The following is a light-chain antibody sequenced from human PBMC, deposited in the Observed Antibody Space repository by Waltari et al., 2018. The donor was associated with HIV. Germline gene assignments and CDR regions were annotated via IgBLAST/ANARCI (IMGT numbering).Light chain of an antibody. CDR1: QSLLHNNGYTY. CDR3: MQALEIPRT. CDR2: LAS. Sequence: IVMTQPPSFLPFPPGAPASISCRSSQSLLHNNGYTYLNCYMQRQGQSPQLLIALASHRASGVPDRFSGSVSGTDFTLHIKKVEADDVGLYVCMQALEIPRTFGGGTKVEMK. V-gene: IGKV2-28*01. J-gene: IGKJ4*02.